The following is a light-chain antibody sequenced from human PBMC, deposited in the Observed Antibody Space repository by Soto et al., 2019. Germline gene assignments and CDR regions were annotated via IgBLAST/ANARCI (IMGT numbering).Light chain of an antibody. V-gene: IGKV1-13*02. J-gene: IGKJ5*01. CDR3: QQFNSYPHT. Sequence: AIQLTQSPSSLSASVGERVTITCRASQGISSALAWYQQKPGKAPKLLIYDASSLESGVPSRFSGSGSGTDFTLTISSLQPEDFATYYCQQFNSYPHTFGQGTRLEIK. CDR1: QGISSA. CDR2: DAS.